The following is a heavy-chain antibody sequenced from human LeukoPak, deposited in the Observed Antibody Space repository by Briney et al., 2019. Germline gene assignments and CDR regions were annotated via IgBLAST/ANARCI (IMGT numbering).Heavy chain of an antibody. CDR2: IYYSGST. Sequence: SQTLSLTCTVSGGSISSGDYYWSWIRQPPGKGLEWIGYIYYSGSTYYNPSLKSRVTISVGTSKNQFSLKLSSVTAADTAVYYCARVRYYYGSGSLDDYWGQGTLVTVSS. J-gene: IGHJ4*02. CDR1: GGSISSGDYY. V-gene: IGHV4-30-4*01. CDR3: ARVRYYYGSGSLDDY. D-gene: IGHD3-10*01.